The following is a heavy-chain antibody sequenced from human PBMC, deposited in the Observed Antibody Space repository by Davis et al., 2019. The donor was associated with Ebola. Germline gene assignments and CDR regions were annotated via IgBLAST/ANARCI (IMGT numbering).Heavy chain of an antibody. V-gene: IGHV3-66*01. CDR1: GFTVSSNY. D-gene: IGHD4-11*01. Sequence: PGGSLRLSCAASGFTVSSNYMSWVRQAPGKGLEWVSVIYSGGSTYYADSVKGRFTISRDNAKNSLYLQMNSLRAEDTAVYYCARDCYMTTVTQNFDYWGQGTLVTVSS. CDR3: ARDCYMTTVTQNFDY. J-gene: IGHJ4*02. CDR2: IYSGGST.